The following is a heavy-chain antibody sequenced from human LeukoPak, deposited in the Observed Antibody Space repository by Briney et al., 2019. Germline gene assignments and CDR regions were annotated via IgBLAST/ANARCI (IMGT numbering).Heavy chain of an antibody. D-gene: IGHD2-21*02. J-gene: IGHJ3*02. V-gene: IGHV4-59*01. CDR1: GGSIGSYY. CDR2: IYYSGST. CDR3: ARDLGCGGDCYAFDI. Sequence: SETLSLTCPVSGGSIGSYYWSWIRQPPGKGLEWIGYIYYSGSTNYNPSLKSRVTISVDTSKNQFSLKLSSVTAADTAVYYCARDLGCGGDCYAFDIWGQGTMVTVSS.